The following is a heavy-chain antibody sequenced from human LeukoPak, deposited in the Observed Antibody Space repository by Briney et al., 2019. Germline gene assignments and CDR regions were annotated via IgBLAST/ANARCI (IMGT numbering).Heavy chain of an antibody. CDR3: ARRNTYYYDSSGYSLDY. D-gene: IGHD3-22*01. CDR2: IIPIFGTA. Sequence: SVKVSCKASGGTFSSYAISRVRQAPGQGLEWMGGIIPIFGTANYAQKFQGRVTITADESTNTAYMELSSLRSEDTAVYYCARRNTYYYDSSGYSLDYWGQGTLVTVSS. J-gene: IGHJ4*02. V-gene: IGHV1-69*01. CDR1: GGTFSSYA.